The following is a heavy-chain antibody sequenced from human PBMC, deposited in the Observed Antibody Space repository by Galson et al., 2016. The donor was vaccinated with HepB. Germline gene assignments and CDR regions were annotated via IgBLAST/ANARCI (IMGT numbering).Heavy chain of an antibody. D-gene: IGHD2-15*01. Sequence: SLRLSCAASGFIFEDHGMSWVRLVPGKGLEWVSGINWIGGSAIYADSVKGRFTISRGSAKNSLYLQMNSRRAEDTALYYCTRNQGSGGGSCYDNWGQGTLVTVSS. J-gene: IGHJ4*02. CDR1: GFIFEDHG. CDR2: INWIGGSA. V-gene: IGHV3-20*04. CDR3: TRNQGSGGGSCYDN.